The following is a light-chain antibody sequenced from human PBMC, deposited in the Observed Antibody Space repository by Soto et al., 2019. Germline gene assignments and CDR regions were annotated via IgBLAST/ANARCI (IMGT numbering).Light chain of an antibody. CDR1: SSDVGSYNL. CDR3: CSYAGSSTYV. CDR2: KGS. Sequence: QSVLTQPASVSGSPGQSITISCAGTSSDVGSYNLVSWHQQHPGKAPKLMIYKGSKRPSGVSNRFSGSKSGNTASLTISGLQAEDEADYYCCSYAGSSTYVFGTGTKVTVL. J-gene: IGLJ1*01. V-gene: IGLV2-23*01.